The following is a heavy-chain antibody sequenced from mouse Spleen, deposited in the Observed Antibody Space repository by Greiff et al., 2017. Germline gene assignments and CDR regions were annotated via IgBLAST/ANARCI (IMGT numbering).Heavy chain of an antibody. Sequence: DVQLVESGGGLVQPGGSRKLSCAASGFTFSSFGMHWVRQAPEKGLEWVAYISSGSSTIYYADTVKGRFTISRDNPKNTLFLQMTSLRSEDTAMYYCANRYDGWFAYWGQGTLVTVSA. CDR3: ANRYDGWFAY. CDR1: GFTFSSFG. V-gene: IGHV5-17*02. D-gene: IGHD2-14*01. J-gene: IGHJ3*01. CDR2: ISSGSSTI.